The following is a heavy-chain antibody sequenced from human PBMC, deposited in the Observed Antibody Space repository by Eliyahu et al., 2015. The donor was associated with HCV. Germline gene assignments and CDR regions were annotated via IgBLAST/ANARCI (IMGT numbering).Heavy chain of an antibody. J-gene: IGHJ4*02. D-gene: IGHD3-16*01. V-gene: IGHV4-39*01. Sequence: ETLSPTCIVSGAXISXSNYXWAWMRQPPGKGLXWIWSIDYTGRTRYXQTLNXRLTIFVDXSKNQXSLKLTSVTAPDTAVYYCARRNPXGGFEYWGQGNLVTVSS. CDR1: GAXISXSNYX. CDR2: IDYTGRT. CDR3: ARRNPXGGFEY.